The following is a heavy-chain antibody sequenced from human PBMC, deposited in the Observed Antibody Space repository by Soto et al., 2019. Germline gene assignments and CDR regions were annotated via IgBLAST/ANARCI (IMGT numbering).Heavy chain of an antibody. D-gene: IGHD5-18*01. CDR1: GGSISSYY. Sequence: SETLSLTCTVSGGSISSYYWSWIRQPPGKGLEWIGYIYYSGSTNYNPSLKSRVTISVDTSKNQFSLKLSSVTAADTAVYYCARGFRRTAMGIDYCGPGTVGTVS. CDR2: IYYSGST. V-gene: IGHV4-59*01. J-gene: IGHJ4*02. CDR3: ARGFRRTAMGIDY.